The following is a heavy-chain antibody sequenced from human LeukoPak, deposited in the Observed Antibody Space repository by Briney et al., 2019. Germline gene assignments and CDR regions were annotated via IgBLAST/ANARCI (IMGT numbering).Heavy chain of an antibody. D-gene: IGHD3-9*01. CDR2: INHSGST. V-gene: IGHV4-34*01. CDR1: GGSFSGYY. J-gene: IGHJ4*02. CDR3: ARCRYFDWLLWTRGSAQYYFDY. Sequence: SETLSLTCAVYGGSFSGYYWSWIRQPPGKGLEWIGEINHSGSTNYNPSLKSRVTISVDTSKNQFSLKLSSVTAADTVVYDCARCRYFDWLLWTRGSAQYYFDYWGQGTLVTVSS.